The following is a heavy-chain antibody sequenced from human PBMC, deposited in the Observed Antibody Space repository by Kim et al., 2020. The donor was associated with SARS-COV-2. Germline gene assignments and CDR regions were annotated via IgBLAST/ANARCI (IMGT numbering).Heavy chain of an antibody. V-gene: IGHV4-34*01. J-gene: IGHJ5*02. CDR3: ARYLRPSSKGYSSSWYFRWGWFDP. D-gene: IGHD6-13*01. Sequence: SETLSLTCAVYGGSFSGYYWSWIRQPPGKGLEWIGEINHSGSTNYNPSLKSRVTISVDTSKNQFSLKLSSVTAADTAVYYCARYLRPSSKGYSSSWYFRWGWFDPWGQGTLVTVSS. CDR1: GGSFSGYY. CDR2: INHSGST.